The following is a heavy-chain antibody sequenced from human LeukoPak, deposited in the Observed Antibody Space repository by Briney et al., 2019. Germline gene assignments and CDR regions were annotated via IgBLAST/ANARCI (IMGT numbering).Heavy chain of an antibody. CDR2: LSPYNGNT. Sequence: ASVKVSCKASGGTFSSYGISWVRQAPGQGLEWMGWLSPYNGNTNYAQKFQGRVTMTTDTSTRTAYMDLRSLSYDDTAVYYCARDQLAWLTDAFDIWGQGTMVTVSS. V-gene: IGHV1-18*01. CDR1: GGTFSSYG. J-gene: IGHJ3*02. D-gene: IGHD5-12*01. CDR3: ARDQLAWLTDAFDI.